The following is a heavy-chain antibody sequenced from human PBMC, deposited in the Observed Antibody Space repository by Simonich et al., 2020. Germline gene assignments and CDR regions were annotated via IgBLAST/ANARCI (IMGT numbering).Heavy chain of an antibody. CDR2: INPNSGGT. V-gene: IGHV1-2*02. J-gene: IGHJ3*02. CDR1: GYTFTGYY. CDR3: ARDTVVPAAIRNAFDI. D-gene: IGHD2-2*01. Sequence: QVQLVQSGAEVKKPGASVKVSCKASGYTFTGYYMHWVRQAPGQGLGGMGWINPNSGGTNYAQKFQGRVTMTRDTSISTAYMELSRLRSDDTAVYYCARDTVVPAAIRNAFDIWGQGTMVTVSS.